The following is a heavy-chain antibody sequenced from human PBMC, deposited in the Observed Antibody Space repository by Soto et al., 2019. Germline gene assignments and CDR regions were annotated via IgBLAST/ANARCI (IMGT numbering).Heavy chain of an antibody. CDR1: GDSVSSNSAA. CDR2: TYYRSKWYN. Sequence: SQTLSLTCAISGDSVSSNSAALNWFRQSPSRGLEWLGRTYYRSKWYNDYAVSVKSRITISPDTSKNQFSLQPNSVTPEGTAIYYCTRALSGSGPESWGQGTMVTVSS. D-gene: IGHD6-19*01. CDR3: TRALSGSGPES. J-gene: IGHJ5*02. V-gene: IGHV6-1*01.